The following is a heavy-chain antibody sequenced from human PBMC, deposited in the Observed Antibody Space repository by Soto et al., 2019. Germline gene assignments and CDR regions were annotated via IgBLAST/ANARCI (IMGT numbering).Heavy chain of an antibody. CDR2: IYYSGST. CDR1: GGSISSYY. J-gene: IGHJ6*02. D-gene: IGHD3-10*01. V-gene: IGHV4-59*08. Sequence: TSETLSLTCTVSGGSISSYYWSWIRQPPGKGLEWIGYIYYSGSTNYNPSLKSRVTISVDTSKNQFSLKLSSVTAADTAVYYCARQQGRYYGMDVWGQGTTVTVSS. CDR3: ARQQGRYYGMDV.